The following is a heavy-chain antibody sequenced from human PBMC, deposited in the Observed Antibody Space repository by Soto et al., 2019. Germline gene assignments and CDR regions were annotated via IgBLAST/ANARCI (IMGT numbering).Heavy chain of an antibody. D-gene: IGHD3-22*01. CDR3: ARKNTYYYDMWSGYLSPVDY. CDR1: GFTFSSYS. CDR2: ISSSSSTI. J-gene: IGHJ4*02. Sequence: HPGGSLRLSCAASGFTFSSYSMNWVRQAPGKGLEWVSYISSSSSTIYYADSVKGRFTISRDNAKNSLYLQMNSLRDEDTAVYYYARKNTYYYDMWSGYLSPVDYWGQGTLVTVSS. V-gene: IGHV3-48*02.